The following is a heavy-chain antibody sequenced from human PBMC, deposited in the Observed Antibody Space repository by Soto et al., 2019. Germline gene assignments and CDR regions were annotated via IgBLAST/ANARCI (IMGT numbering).Heavy chain of an antibody. V-gene: IGHV3-23*01. CDR1: GFTFSFYA. Sequence: PGGSLRLSCAASGFTFSFYAMSWVRQAPGKGLEWVSAISAGGSGTYYADSVTGRFTISRDSSTNTLYLQMNSLRAEDTAVYYCAKEKGLSLPFDYWGQGTLVTVSS. D-gene: IGHD1-26*01. CDR2: ISAGGSGT. CDR3: AKEKGLSLPFDY. J-gene: IGHJ4*02.